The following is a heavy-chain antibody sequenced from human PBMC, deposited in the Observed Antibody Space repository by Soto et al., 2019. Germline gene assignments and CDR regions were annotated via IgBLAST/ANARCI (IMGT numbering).Heavy chain of an antibody. J-gene: IGHJ4*02. D-gene: IGHD2-15*01. V-gene: IGHV1-18*01. CDR2: ISSYNDDK. CDR1: GYTFSSFG. CDR3: ASDLLRETWQTNYHDF. Sequence: ASVKVSCKTTGYTFSSFGVSWVRQAPGHGLEWVGWISSYNDDKKYAQKFQGRATITKDTSTNTAYMELRSLTSDDTGVYYCASDLLRETWQTNYHDFWGQGTPVTVSS.